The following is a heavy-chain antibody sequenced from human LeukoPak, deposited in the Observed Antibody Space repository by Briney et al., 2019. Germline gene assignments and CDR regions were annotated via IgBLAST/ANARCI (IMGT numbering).Heavy chain of an antibody. D-gene: IGHD2-15*01. V-gene: IGHV4-34*01. CDR1: GASIRSYQ. CDR3: ARILPFRALMWYPDYYYGMDV. J-gene: IGHJ6*02. CDR2: INHSGST. Sequence: PSETLSLTCTVSGASIRSYQWSWIRPPPGKGLEWIGEINHSGSTNYNPSLKSRVTISVDTSKNQFSLKLSSVTAADTAVYYCARILPFRALMWYPDYYYGMDVWGQGTTVTVSS.